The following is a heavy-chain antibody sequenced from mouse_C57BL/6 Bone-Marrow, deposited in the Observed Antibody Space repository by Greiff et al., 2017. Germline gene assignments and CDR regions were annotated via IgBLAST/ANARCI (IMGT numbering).Heavy chain of an antibody. Sequence: VQLQQSGAELVMPGASVKLSCKASGYTFTSYWMHWVKQRPGQGLEWIGEIDPSDSYTNYNQKFKGKSTLTVDKSSSTAYMQLSSLTSEDSAVYYCARDGTTVVAPFDYWGQGTTLTVSS. CDR1: GYTFTSYW. V-gene: IGHV1-69*01. CDR3: ARDGTTVVAPFDY. CDR2: IDPSDSYT. J-gene: IGHJ2*01. D-gene: IGHD1-1*01.